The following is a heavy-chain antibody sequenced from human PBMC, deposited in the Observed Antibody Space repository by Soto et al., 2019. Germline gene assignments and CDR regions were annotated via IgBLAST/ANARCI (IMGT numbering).Heavy chain of an antibody. CDR3: ARVRSSGYFDC. CDR2: INPSGGST. D-gene: IGHD6-6*01. V-gene: IGHV1-46*03. CDR1: GYTFTSYY. Sequence: QVQLVQSGAEVKKPVASVKVSCKASGYTFTSYYMHWVRQAPGQVLEWMGIINPSGGSTRYAQKFQCRVTMTRATSPSTVYMELSSLGSEETAVYYCARVRSSGYFDCWGHGTLVTVSS. J-gene: IGHJ4*01.